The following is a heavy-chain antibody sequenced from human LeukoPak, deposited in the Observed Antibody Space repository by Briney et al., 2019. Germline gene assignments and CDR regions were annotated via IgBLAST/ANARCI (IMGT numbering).Heavy chain of an antibody. CDR2: ISYDGSNK. J-gene: IGHJ1*01. Sequence: GRSLRLSCAASGFTFDSYGMHWVRQAPGKGLEWVAVISYDGSNKYYADSMKGRFTISRDNSKNTLYLQMNSLRAEDTAVYYCATGTGDYSVSEYFQYWGQGTLVTVSS. CDR3: ATGTGDYSVSEYFQY. V-gene: IGHV3-30*03. D-gene: IGHD4-11*01. CDR1: GFTFDSYG.